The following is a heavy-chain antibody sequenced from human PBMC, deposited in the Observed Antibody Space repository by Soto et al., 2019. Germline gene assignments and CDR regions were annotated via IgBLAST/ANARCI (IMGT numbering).Heavy chain of an antibody. J-gene: IGHJ5*02. CDR3: ARGELGYCSGGSCFNWFDP. D-gene: IGHD2-15*01. Sequence: ASVKVSCKASGYTFTGYYMHWVRQAPGQGLEWMGWINPNSGGTNYAQKLQGRVTMTTDTSTSTAYMELRSLRSDDTAVYYCARGELGYCSGGSCFNWFDPWGQGTLVTVSS. V-gene: IGHV1-2*02. CDR1: GYTFTGYY. CDR2: INPNSGGT.